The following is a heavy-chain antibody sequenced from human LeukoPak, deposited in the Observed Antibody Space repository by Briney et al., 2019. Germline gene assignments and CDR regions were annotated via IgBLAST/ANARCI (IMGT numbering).Heavy chain of an antibody. Sequence: GGSLRLSCAASGFTFSNYAMSWVRQAPGKGLEWVSDISGSGGSTYYADSVKGRFIISRDNSKNTLYLQMNNLRAEDTAVYYCAKGKASGWYIVDYWGQGTLVTVSS. J-gene: IGHJ4*02. CDR1: GFTFSNYA. CDR3: AKGKASGWYIVDY. D-gene: IGHD6-19*01. V-gene: IGHV3-23*01. CDR2: ISGSGGST.